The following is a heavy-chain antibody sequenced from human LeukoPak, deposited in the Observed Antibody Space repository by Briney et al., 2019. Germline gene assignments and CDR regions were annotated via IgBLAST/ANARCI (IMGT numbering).Heavy chain of an antibody. V-gene: IGHV3-23*01. CDR3: AREGPFYGDYIEAYFDY. J-gene: IGHJ4*02. CDR2: ISGSGGST. Sequence: GGSLRLSCAASGFTFSSYAMSWVRQAPGKGLEWVSAISGSGGSTYYADSVKGRFTISRDNAKNTLYLQMNSLRAEDTAVYYCAREGPFYGDYIEAYFDYWGQGTLVTVSS. CDR1: GFTFSSYA. D-gene: IGHD4-17*01.